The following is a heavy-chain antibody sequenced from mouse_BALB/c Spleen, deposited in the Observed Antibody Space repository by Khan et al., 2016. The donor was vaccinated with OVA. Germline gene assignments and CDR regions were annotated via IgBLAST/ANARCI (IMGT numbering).Heavy chain of an antibody. D-gene: IGHD1-1*01. Sequence: EVELVESGGDLVKPGGSLKLSCAASGFTFSTYGMSWVRQAPDKRLEWVATVSTGGSYTYYPDSVKGRFTISRDNAKNTLYLQMSGLRSEDTAMLYCTRLAYYYDSEGFAYWGQVTLVTVS. J-gene: IGHJ3*01. V-gene: IGHV5-6*01. CDR2: VSTGGSYT. CDR3: TRLAYYYDSEGFAY. CDR1: GFTFSTYG.